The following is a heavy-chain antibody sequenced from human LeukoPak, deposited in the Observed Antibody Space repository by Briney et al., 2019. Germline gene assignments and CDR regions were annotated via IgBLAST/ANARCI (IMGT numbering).Heavy chain of an antibody. CDR1: GFTFSSSA. V-gene: IGHV3-23*01. J-gene: IGHJ4*02. D-gene: IGHD3-9*01. Sequence: PGGSLRLSCAASGFTFSSSAMSWVRQAPGKGLEWVSNISGSGSGGSTYYADSVKGRFTISRDNSKNTLYLQMNSLRAEDTAVYYCATAVLTGYYTFDYWGQGTLVTVSS. CDR3: ATAVLTGYYTFDY. CDR2: ISGSGSGGST.